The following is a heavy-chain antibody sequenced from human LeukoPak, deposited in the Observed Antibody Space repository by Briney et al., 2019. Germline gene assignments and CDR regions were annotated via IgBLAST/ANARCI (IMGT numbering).Heavy chain of an antibody. V-gene: IGHV3-21*04. D-gene: IGHD3-10*01. CDR1: GFTFSSYS. CDR2: ISSSSSYI. J-gene: IGHJ4*02. Sequence: GGSLRLSCAASGFTFSSYSMNWVRQAPGKGPEWVSSISSSSSYIYYADSVKGRFTISRDNAKNSLYLQMNSLRAEDTALYYCAKDFYGSGRSGYDYWGQGTLVTVSS. CDR3: AKDFYGSGRSGYDY.